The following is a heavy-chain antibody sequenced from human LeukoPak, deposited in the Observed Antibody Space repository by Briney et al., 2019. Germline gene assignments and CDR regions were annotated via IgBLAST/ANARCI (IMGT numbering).Heavy chain of an antibody. Sequence: GGSPRLSCAACGFTFSSYVVHGVRPAPGRGVEWVAVISYEGSNKYHAHSVKGRFTIPRDNAKNTLYLQMNSQRPEDTAVYFCAKASPSWILDYWGKGTLVTVSS. CDR3: AKASPSWILDY. D-gene: IGHD2-2*03. CDR1: GFTFSSYV. J-gene: IGHJ4*02. CDR2: ISYEGSNK. V-gene: IGHV3-30*18.